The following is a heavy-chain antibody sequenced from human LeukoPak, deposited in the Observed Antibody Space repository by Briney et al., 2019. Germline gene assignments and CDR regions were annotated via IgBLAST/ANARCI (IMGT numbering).Heavy chain of an antibody. V-gene: IGHV1-69*13. CDR3: ARAYDSSGYLTAFDI. Sequence: ASVKVSCKASGGTFSSYAISWVRQAPGQGLEWMGGIIPIFGTANYAQKFQGRATITADESTSTAYMELSSLRSEDTAVYYCARAYDSSGYLTAFDIWGQGTMVTVSS. J-gene: IGHJ3*02. CDR1: GGTFSSYA. CDR2: IIPIFGTA. D-gene: IGHD3-22*01.